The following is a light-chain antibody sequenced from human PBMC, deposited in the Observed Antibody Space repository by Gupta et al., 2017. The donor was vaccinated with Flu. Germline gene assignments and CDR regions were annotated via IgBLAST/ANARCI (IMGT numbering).Light chain of an antibody. J-gene: IGLJ2*01. CDR2: EVS. CDR3: SSYAGSNNFVV. CDR1: SSDVGGYNY. Sequence: QSALTQPPSASGSAGQSVPISCTGTSSDVGGYNYVSWYQQHPGKAPKLMIYEVSTRPSGVPDRFSGSKSGNTASLTVSGLQAEDEADYYCSSYAGSNNFVVFGGGTKLTVL. V-gene: IGLV2-8*01.